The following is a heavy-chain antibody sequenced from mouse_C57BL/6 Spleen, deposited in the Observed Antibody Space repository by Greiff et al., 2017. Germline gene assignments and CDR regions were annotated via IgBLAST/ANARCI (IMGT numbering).Heavy chain of an antibody. J-gene: IGHJ3*01. Sequence: QVQLQQPGTELVKPGASVKLSCKASGYTFTSYWMHWVKQRPGQGLEWIGKINPSNGGTNYNEKFKSKATLTVDKSSSTAYMPLSSLTSEDAAVYCGTGGWLLPLAYWGQGTLVTVSA. CDR1: GYTFTSYW. CDR2: INPSNGGT. D-gene: IGHD2-3*01. V-gene: IGHV1-53*01. CDR3: TGGWLLPLAY.